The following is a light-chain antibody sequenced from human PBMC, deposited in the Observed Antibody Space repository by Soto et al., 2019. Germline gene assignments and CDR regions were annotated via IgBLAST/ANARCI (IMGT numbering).Light chain of an antibody. CDR3: QQYGRSPGT. CDR1: QSVSSSY. CDR2: AAS. J-gene: IGKJ1*01. V-gene: IGKV3-20*01. Sequence: EIVLTQSPGTLSLSPGERATLSCRASQSVSSSYLARYQQKPGQAPRLLIYAASSRATGIPDRFSGSGSGTDFTLTISRLEPEDFAVYHCQQYGRSPGTFGQGTKVDIK.